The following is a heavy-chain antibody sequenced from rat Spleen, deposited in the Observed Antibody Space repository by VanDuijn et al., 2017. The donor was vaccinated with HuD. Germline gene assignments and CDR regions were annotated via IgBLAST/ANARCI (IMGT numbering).Heavy chain of an antibody. CDR3: TTDDDGYYY. D-gene: IGHD1-12*03. J-gene: IGHJ2*01. CDR2: ITNAAGKV. V-gene: IGHV5-31*01. CDR1: GFTFSNYW. Sequence: EVQLVESGGDLVQPGRSVRLSCAASGFTFSNYWMTWIRQAPGKGLEWVASITNAAGKVYYPDSVKGRFTISRDNAKSTLYLQMDSLRSEDTATYYCTTDDDGYYYWGQGVMVTVSS.